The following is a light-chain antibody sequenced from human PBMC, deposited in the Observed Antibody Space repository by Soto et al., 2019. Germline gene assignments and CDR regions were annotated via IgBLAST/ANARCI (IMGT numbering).Light chain of an antibody. CDR1: QTVRNN. Sequence: EFVLTQSPGTLSLSPGERATLSCRASQTVRNNYLAWYQQKPGQAPRLFIYGASTRATGIPARFSGSGSGTEFTLTISSLQSEDFAVYYCQQYNNWPRTFGQGTNVDI. CDR2: GAS. V-gene: IGKV3-15*01. CDR3: QQYNNWPRT. J-gene: IGKJ1*01.